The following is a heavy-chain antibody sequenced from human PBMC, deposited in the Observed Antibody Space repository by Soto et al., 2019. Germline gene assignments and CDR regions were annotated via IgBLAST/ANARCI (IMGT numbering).Heavy chain of an antibody. V-gene: IGHV1-69*02. J-gene: IGHJ3*02. CDR1: GGTFSSYT. CDR2: IIPILGIA. D-gene: IGHD3-10*01. CDR3: ALLYGSGSPYDAFDI. Sequence: ASVKVSWKASGGTFSSYTISWVRQAPGQGLEWMGRIIPILGIANYAQKFQGRVTITADKSTSTAYMELSSLRSEDTAVYYCALLYGSGSPYDAFDIWGQGTMVTVSS.